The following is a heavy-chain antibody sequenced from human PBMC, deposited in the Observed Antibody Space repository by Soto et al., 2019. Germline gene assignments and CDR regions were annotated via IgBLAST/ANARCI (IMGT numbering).Heavy chain of an antibody. CDR3: AREGGFRKDWFDP. D-gene: IGHD3-16*01. CDR2: MNPNSGNT. Sequence: VKRSCTGSGYPSTSDDSNWVRQATGQGLEWMGWMNPNSGNTGYAQKFQGRVTMTRNTSISTAYMELSSLRSEDTAVYYCAREGGFRKDWFDPWGQGPLVTVSS. CDR1: GYPSTSDD. J-gene: IGHJ5*02. V-gene: IGHV1-8*01.